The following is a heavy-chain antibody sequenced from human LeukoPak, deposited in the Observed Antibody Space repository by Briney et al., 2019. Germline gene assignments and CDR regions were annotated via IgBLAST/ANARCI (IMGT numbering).Heavy chain of an antibody. V-gene: IGHV3-30-3*01. CDR1: GFSISSYA. Sequence: GGSLRLSCAASGFSISSYAMHWVRQAPGKGLEWMTVISYDGSNKYYADSVRGRFTLSRDTSKNTLYVQMSSLRAEDTAVYYCARGDYYGSGSYPYSFDFWGQGTLVTVSS. D-gene: IGHD3-10*01. CDR3: ARGDYYGSGSYPYSFDF. CDR2: ISYDGSNK. J-gene: IGHJ4*02.